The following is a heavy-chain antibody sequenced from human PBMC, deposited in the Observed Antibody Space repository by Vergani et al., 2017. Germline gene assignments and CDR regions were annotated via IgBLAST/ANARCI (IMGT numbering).Heavy chain of an antibody. CDR2: INHSGST. V-gene: IGHV4-34*01. D-gene: IGHD3-3*01. CDR1: GGSFSGYY. Sequence: QVQLQQWGAGLLKPSETLSLTCAVYGGSFSGYYWSWIRQPPGKGLEWIGEINHSGSTNYNPSLKSRVTISVDTSKNQFSLKLSSVTAADTAVYYCARGVPSRYDFWGGYPSYYYYYMDVWGKGTTVTVSS. CDR3: ARGVPSRYDFWGGYPSYYYYYMDV. J-gene: IGHJ6*03.